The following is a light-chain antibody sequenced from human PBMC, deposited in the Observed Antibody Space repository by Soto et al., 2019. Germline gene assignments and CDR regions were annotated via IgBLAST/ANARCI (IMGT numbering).Light chain of an antibody. V-gene: IGKV3D-15*01. CDR1: ENVGTN. Sequence: IVLTQSPATLSVSPGERVPLSCRARENVGTNLAWYQQRPGQPPRLLISGSSTRATGISATFSGSGSRTEFTLTISSLQSEDSAVYYCQQYNNWGLSVGGGTRVEIK. J-gene: IGKJ4*01. CDR3: QQYNNWGLS. CDR2: GSS.